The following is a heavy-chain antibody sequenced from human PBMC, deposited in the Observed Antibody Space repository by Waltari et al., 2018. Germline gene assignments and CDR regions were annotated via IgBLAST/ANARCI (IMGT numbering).Heavy chain of an antibody. V-gene: IGHV4-4*07. CDR2: IYTSGST. CDR1: GGSISSYY. D-gene: IGHD3-9*01. J-gene: IGHJ4*02. CDR3: ARGGYYDILTGHDQEFDY. Sequence: QVQLQESGPGLVKPSETLSLTCTVSGGSISSYYWSWIRQPAGKGLEWIGRIYTSGSTNYNPSLKSRVTMSVDTSKNQFSLKLSSVTAADTAVYYCARGGYYDILTGHDQEFDYWGQGTLVTVSS.